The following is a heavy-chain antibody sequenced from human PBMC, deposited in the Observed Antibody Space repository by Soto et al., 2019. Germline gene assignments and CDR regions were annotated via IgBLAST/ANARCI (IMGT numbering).Heavy chain of an antibody. Sequence: GGSLRLSCAASGFTFSDYYMSWIRQAPGKGLEWVSYISSSGTTIYYADSVKGRFTISRDNAKNSLYLQMNSLRAEDTAVYYCARANIWSGYPFDYWGQGTLVTVSS. J-gene: IGHJ4*02. CDR3: ARANIWSGYPFDY. CDR2: ISSSGTTI. D-gene: IGHD3-3*01. CDR1: GFTFSDYY. V-gene: IGHV3-11*01.